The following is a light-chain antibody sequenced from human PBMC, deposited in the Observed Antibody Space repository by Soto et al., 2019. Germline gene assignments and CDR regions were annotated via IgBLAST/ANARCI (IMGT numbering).Light chain of an antibody. V-gene: IGLV2-14*01. CDR2: DVS. Sequence: QSALTQPASVSGSPGQSITISCTGTSSDVGGYNYVSWYQQHPGKAPKLMIYDVSNRPSGVSNRFSGSKSGNTASLTISGLQAEDEADYYCSSYTSSSTLRVFGTGTKLNVL. J-gene: IGLJ1*01. CDR3: SSYTSSSTLRV. CDR1: SSDVGGYNY.